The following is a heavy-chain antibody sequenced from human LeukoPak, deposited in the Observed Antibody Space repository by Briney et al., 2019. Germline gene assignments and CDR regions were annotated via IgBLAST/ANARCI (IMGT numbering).Heavy chain of an antibody. V-gene: IGHV4-59*08. J-gene: IGHJ4*02. CDR1: GASISSYY. CDR2: IYYSGST. CDR3: ASREGRMSGIDD. Sequence: SETLSLTCTVSGASISSYYWSWVRQPPGKGLEWIGYIYYSGSTNYNPSLKSRITISVDTSKNQVSLKLRSVTAADTAVYYCASREGRMSGIDDWGQGILVTVSS. D-gene: IGHD5-24*01.